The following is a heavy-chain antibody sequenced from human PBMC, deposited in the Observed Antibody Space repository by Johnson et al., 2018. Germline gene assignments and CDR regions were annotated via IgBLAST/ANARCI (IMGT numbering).Heavy chain of an antibody. CDR1: GGAFSRSA. CDR3: AREDRGYSSGYSH. J-gene: IGHJ1*01. Sequence: QVQLVESGAEVKKPGSSVKVSCTASGGAFSRSALSWVRQAPGKGLEWMGGIIPILGTPNYAKKFQGRVTITADESTTTAYMELRSLRSEDTAVYYCAREDRGYSSGYSHWGQGTLVTVSS. D-gene: IGHD3-22*01. V-gene: IGHV1-69*01. CDR2: IIPILGTP.